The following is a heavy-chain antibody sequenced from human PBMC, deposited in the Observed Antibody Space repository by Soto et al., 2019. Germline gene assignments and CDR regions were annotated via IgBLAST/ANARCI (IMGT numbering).Heavy chain of an antibody. CDR3: ARSSGGNFGIIIEGTNWFAP. Sequence: GASVNVSCTAPRDTFTSYYINWVRQAPGQGLEWMGVINPHGGSTAYAQKFKGRVTLTRDTSASTVYMEVSSLTSEDTAMYYCARSSGGNFGIIIEGTNWFAPWGQGTLVTVSS. J-gene: IGHJ5*02. D-gene: IGHD1-26*01. CDR1: RDTFTSYY. V-gene: IGHV1-46*01. CDR2: INPHGGST.